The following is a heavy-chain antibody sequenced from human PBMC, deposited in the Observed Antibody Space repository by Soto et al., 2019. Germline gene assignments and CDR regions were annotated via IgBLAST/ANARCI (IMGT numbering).Heavy chain of an antibody. Sequence: KPGGSLRLSCVASGFTFSTYDMNWVRQAPGKGLEWVSSINRASIYIYYADSVRGRFTISRDNAKNSLYLQMDSLRVEDTAVYYCARRTVTTYHYFDYWGPGTLVTVSS. CDR2: INRASIYI. CDR1: GFTFSTYD. D-gene: IGHD4-17*01. J-gene: IGHJ4*02. V-gene: IGHV3-21*01. CDR3: ARRTVTTYHYFDY.